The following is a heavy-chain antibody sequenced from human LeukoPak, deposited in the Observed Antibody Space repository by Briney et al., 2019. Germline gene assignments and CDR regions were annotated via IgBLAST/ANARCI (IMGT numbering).Heavy chain of an antibody. D-gene: IGHD6-13*01. V-gene: IGHV4-34*01. CDR2: INHSGST. CDR3: ASPPGIAAD. CDR1: GGSFSGYY. Sequence: PSETLSLTCAVYGGSFSGYYWSWIRQPPGKGLEWIGEINHSGSTNYNPSLKSRVTISVDTSKNQFSLKLSSVTAADTAVYYYASPPGIAADWGQGTLVTVSS. J-gene: IGHJ4*02.